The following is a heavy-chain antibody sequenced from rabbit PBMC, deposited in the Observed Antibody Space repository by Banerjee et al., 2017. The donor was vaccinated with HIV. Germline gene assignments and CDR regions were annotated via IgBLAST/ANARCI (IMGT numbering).Heavy chain of an antibody. J-gene: IGHJ4*01. CDR1: GFTVSSSYW. CDR2: IYAGSSASG. CDR3: ARVRDAGDDGYGYGFAL. D-gene: IGHD6-1*01. V-gene: IGHV1S40*01. Sequence: QSLEESGGDLVKPGASLTLTCTASGFTVSSSYWICWVRQAPGKGLEWIGCIYAGSSASGVYASWAKGRFTISSTSSTTGTLQMTSLTVADTAIYFCARVRDAGDDGYGYGFALWGPGTLVTVS.